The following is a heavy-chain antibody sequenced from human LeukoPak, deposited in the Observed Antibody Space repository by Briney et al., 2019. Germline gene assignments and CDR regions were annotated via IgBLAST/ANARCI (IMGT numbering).Heavy chain of an antibody. V-gene: IGHV1-8*01. J-gene: IGHJ4*02. D-gene: IGHD3-9*01. Sequence: GASVKVSCKASGYTFTSYDINGVRQATGQGLAWMGWMNPNSGNTGYAQKFQGRVTMTRNTSISTAYMELSSLRSEDTAVYYCARGRESYDILTGYYDYWGQGTLVTVSS. CDR1: GYTFTSYD. CDR2: MNPNSGNT. CDR3: ARGRESYDILTGYYDY.